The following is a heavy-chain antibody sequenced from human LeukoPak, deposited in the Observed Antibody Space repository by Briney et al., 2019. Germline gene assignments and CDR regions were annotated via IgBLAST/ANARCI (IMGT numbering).Heavy chain of an antibody. CDR2: IKQDGSEK. J-gene: IGHJ5*02. D-gene: IGHD1-1*01. CDR1: GFTFSNYW. CDR3: ARASNPWLQLT. V-gene: IGHV3-7*05. Sequence: GGSLRLSCAASGFTFSNYWMIWVRQAPGKGLEWVGNIKQDGSEKRYADSLRGRFTISRDNARTSLYLQMNSLRADDTAVYYCARASNPWLQLTWGQGTLVTVSS.